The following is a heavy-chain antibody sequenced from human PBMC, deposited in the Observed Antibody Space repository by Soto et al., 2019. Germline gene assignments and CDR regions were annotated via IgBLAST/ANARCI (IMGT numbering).Heavy chain of an antibody. CDR3: ARDGHRITIFVLVIMRHPSYYYYGLDV. J-gene: IGHJ6*02. V-gene: IGHV1-2*02. CDR2: INPKSGGT. D-gene: IGHD3-3*01. Sequence: WVRQENIKVLEWMGCINPKSGGTNYAQKFQGRVTMTRDTSISTAYMELSRLRSDDTAVYYCARDGHRITIFVLVIMRHPSYYYYGLDVCGQANLVT.